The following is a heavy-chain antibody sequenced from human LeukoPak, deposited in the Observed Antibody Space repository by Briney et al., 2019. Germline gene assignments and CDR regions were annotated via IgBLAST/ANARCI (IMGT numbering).Heavy chain of an antibody. CDR3: ARGIRGRNDGPYYYYYMDV. Sequence: SETLSLTCSVYGGSFTNYYWTWIRQPPGKGLEWIAEINDSGSTNYNPSLKSRVTISVDTSKNQFSLKLSSVTAADTAVYYCARGIRGRNDGPYYYYYMDVWGKGTTVTVSS. D-gene: IGHD1-1*01. CDR1: GGSFTNYY. V-gene: IGHV4-34*01. CDR2: INDSGST. J-gene: IGHJ6*03.